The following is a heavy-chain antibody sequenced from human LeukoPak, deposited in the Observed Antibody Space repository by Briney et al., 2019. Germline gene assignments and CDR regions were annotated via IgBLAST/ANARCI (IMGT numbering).Heavy chain of an antibody. J-gene: IGHJ6*04. D-gene: IGHD3-10*01. CDR1: GFTFSSYS. CDR2: ISSSSSTI. Sequence: GGSLRLSCAASGFTFSSYSMNWVRQAPGKGLEWVSYISSSSSTIYYADSVKGRFTISRDNSKNTLYLQMNSLRAEDTAVYYCAKVLIEYYYGSGSIAPMDVWGKGTTVTISS. V-gene: IGHV3-48*01. CDR3: AKVLIEYYYGSGSIAPMDV.